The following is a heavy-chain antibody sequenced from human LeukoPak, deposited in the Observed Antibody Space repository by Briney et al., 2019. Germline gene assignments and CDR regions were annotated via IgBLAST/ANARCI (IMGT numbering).Heavy chain of an antibody. D-gene: IGHD4-17*01. J-gene: IGHJ5*02. CDR1: GGSISSGGYS. CDR3: ARVRDGDYGYIGFDP. V-gene: IGHV4-30-2*05. Sequence: SQTLSLTCAVSGGSISSGGYSWSWIRQPPGKGLEWIGYIYHSGSTYYNPSLKSRVTISVDTSKNQFSLKLSSVTAADTAVYHCARVRDGDYGYIGFDPWGQGTLVTVSS. CDR2: IYHSGST.